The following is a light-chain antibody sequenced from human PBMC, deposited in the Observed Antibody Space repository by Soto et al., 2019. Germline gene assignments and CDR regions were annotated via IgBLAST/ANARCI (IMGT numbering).Light chain of an antibody. Sequence: HSVLTQPPSVSGAPGQGVTISCSGSSSNIGAGYDVNWHRQLPGTAPKLLIYGNSDRPSGVPDRFSGSKSGTSASLAITGLQAEDEADYFCQSYDRSLRTYVFGTATKLTVL. CDR3: QSYDRSLRTYV. V-gene: IGLV1-40*01. CDR1: SSNIGAGYD. J-gene: IGLJ1*01. CDR2: GNS.